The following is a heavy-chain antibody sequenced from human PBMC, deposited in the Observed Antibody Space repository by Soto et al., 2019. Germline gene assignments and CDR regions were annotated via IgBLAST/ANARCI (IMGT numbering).Heavy chain of an antibody. V-gene: IGHV3-66*04. D-gene: IGHD3-3*01. CDR1: GFTVSSNY. CDR3: ARQYYGGWDV. CDR2: IYSGGST. Sequence: EVQLVESGGGLVQPGGSLRLSCAASGFTVSSNYMSWVRQGPGKGLESISVIYSGGSTYYADSVKGRFTISRDNSKNTLYLQMNSLRAEDTAVYYCARQYYGGWDVWGQGTTVTVSS. J-gene: IGHJ6*02.